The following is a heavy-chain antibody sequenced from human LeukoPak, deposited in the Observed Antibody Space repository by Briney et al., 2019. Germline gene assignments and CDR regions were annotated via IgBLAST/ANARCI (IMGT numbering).Heavy chain of an antibody. V-gene: IGHV1-69-2*01. CDR3: ARKYDSSLHFDY. Sequence: GASVKVSCKASGYTFTDYYMHWVQQAPGKGLEWMGRVDPEDGEIRYAEKFQGRVTITTDTSADTVYMELSSLRSDDTAVYYCARKYDSSLHFDYWGQGTLVTVSS. CDR2: VDPEDGEI. D-gene: IGHD6-6*01. CDR1: GYTFTDYY. J-gene: IGHJ4*02.